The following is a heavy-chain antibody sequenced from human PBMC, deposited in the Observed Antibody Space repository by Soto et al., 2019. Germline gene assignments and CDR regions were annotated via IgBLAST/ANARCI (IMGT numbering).Heavy chain of an antibody. Sequence: QVQLVESGGGVVQPGRSLRLSCAASGFTFSSYGMHWVRQAPGTGLEWVAVIWYDGSNKYYADSVKGRFTISRDNSKNTLYLRMNSMRPEDTAAYYCARDGYCSGGSCYSVPVFDYWGQGTLVTVSS. V-gene: IGHV3-33*01. CDR3: ARDGYCSGGSCYSVPVFDY. D-gene: IGHD2-15*01. J-gene: IGHJ4*02. CDR1: GFTFSSYG. CDR2: IWYDGSNK.